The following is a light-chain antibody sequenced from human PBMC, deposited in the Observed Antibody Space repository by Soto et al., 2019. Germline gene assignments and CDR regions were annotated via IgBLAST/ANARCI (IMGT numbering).Light chain of an antibody. CDR3: SSYTSSSTRV. J-gene: IGLJ3*02. CDR1: SSDVGGYNY. Sequence: QSVLTQPASVSGSPGQSITISCTGTSSDVGGYNYVSWYQQHPGKAPKLMIYEVSNRPSGVSNRFSGSESGNTASLTISGLHAEDEADYYCSSYTSSSTRVFGGGTKLTVL. CDR2: EVS. V-gene: IGLV2-14*01.